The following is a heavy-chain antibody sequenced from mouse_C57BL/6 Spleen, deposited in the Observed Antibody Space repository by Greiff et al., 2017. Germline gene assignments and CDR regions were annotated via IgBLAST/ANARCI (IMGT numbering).Heavy chain of an antibody. Sequence: EVKLMESGGGLVQPGGSLKLSCAASGFTFSDYYMYWVRQTPEKRLEWVAYISNGGGSTYYPDTVKGRFTISRDNAKNTLYLQMSRLKSEDTAMYYCARANYSSYFDYWGQGTTLTVSS. D-gene: IGHD2-5*01. CDR1: GFTFSDYY. CDR2: ISNGGGST. CDR3: ARANYSSYFDY. V-gene: IGHV5-12*01. J-gene: IGHJ2*01.